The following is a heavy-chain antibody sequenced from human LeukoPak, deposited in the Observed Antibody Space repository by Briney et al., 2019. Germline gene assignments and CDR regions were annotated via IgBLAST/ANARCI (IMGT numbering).Heavy chain of an antibody. CDR1: GFTFSLLA. CDR2: VVVGGSAT. Sequence: PRGALRVSWSASGFTFSLLAMSWGRQAPGKGLGWVSLVVVGGSATHYAVSLKGRVTISRGNFKNTLHPEMDTLRADDTAVYYCSLVTDDSRTGHWGQGTLVTVSS. J-gene: IGHJ4*02. V-gene: IGHV3-23*01. D-gene: IGHD3-16*01. CDR3: SLVTDDSRTGH.